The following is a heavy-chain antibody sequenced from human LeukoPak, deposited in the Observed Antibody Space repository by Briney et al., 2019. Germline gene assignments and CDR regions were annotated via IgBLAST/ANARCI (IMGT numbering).Heavy chain of an antibody. CDR1: GDSVSSNSAA. Sequence: SQTLSLTRAISGDSVSSNSAAWNWIRQSPSGGLEWLGRTYYRSKWYNDYAVSVKSRITINPDRSKNQVSLQMNSVTPEDTAVYYCARETTSLFDSWGQGTLVTVSS. CDR2: TYYRSKWYN. V-gene: IGHV6-1*01. J-gene: IGHJ4*02. D-gene: IGHD2/OR15-2a*01. CDR3: ARETTSLFDS.